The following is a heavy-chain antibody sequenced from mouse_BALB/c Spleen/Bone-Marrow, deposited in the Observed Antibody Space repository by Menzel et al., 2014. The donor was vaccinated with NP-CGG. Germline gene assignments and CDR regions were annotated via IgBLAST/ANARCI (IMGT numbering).Heavy chain of an antibody. V-gene: IGHV1-69*01. CDR3: ARGGDDFSLDY. J-gene: IGHJ4*01. CDR2: IDTSDSYT. D-gene: IGHD2-4*01. Sequence: VQLQESGTELVMPGASVKMSCKASGYAFTDRWIHWVKQRPGQGLEWIGAIDTSDSYTNYNQKFKGKATLTVDESSSTAYIRLSNLTSEDSAVYYCARGGDDFSLDYWGQRTSVTVSS. CDR1: GYAFTDRW.